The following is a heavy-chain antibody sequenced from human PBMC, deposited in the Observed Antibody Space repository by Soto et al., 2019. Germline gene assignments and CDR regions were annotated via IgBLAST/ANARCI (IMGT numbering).Heavy chain of an antibody. CDR3: ARAVAVPADFDY. CDR2: INAGNGNT. Sequence: ASVKVACKASGYTFTSYAMHWVRQATGQRLEWMGWINAGNGNTKYSQKFQGRVTITRDTSASTAYMELSSLRSEDTAVYYCARAVAVPADFDYWGQGTLVTVSS. J-gene: IGHJ4*02. CDR1: GYTFTSYA. V-gene: IGHV1-3*01. D-gene: IGHD6-19*01.